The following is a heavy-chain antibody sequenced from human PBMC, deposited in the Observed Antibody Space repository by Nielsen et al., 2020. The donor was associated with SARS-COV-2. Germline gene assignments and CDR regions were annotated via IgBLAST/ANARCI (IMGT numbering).Heavy chain of an antibody. CDR1: GFTFDDYA. V-gene: IGHV3-9*01. CDR3: AREVRYGPMDV. D-gene: IGHD3-9*01. Sequence: GGSLRLSCAASGFTFDDYAMHWVRQAPGKGLEWVSGISWNSGSIGYADSVKGRFTISRDNSKNTLYLQMNSLRAEDTAVYYCAREVRYGPMDVWGQGTTVTVSS. CDR2: ISWNSGSI. J-gene: IGHJ6*02.